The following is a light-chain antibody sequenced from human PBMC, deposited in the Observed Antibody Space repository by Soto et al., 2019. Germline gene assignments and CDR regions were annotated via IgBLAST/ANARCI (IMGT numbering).Light chain of an antibody. CDR3: QQRSEWPRT. J-gene: IGKJ1*01. CDR2: DAS. Sequence: DIQMTQSPSSLSASVGDRVTITCRASQSISSYLNWYQQKPGKAPKVLFYDASSLQSGVPSRFSGSGSGTDFILTISSLQPEDFATYYCQQRSEWPRTFGQGTKVEIK. V-gene: IGKV1-39*01. CDR1: QSISSY.